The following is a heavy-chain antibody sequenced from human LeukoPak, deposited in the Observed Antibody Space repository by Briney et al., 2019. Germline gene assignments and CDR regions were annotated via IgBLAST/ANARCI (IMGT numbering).Heavy chain of an antibody. Sequence: GGSLRLSCAASGFSFSSNAMSWVRQAPARGLEWGSSIRGNGDTFYTAPAKCRFTLSTADSRTTVHLHLNKLRVEHSAVYYSAGGHWISYADVDCWGQGTLVTVSS. V-gene: IGHV3-23*01. D-gene: IGHD3-16*01. CDR3: AGGHWISYADVDC. CDR2: IRGNGDT. CDR1: GFSFSSNA. J-gene: IGHJ4*02.